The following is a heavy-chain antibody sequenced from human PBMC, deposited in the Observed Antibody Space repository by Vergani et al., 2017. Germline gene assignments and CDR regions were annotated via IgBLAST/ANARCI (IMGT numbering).Heavy chain of an antibody. Sequence: DVHLAESGGGFFQPGGSLRLSCSASGFSFNSYWMHWVRQVPGKGLLWVSRIKSDGSITAYADSVKGRFTISRDNAQNTLYLQMNRLRVEDTGVYYCARARCMETCYMSNWLDSWGQGTLVTVSS. CDR3: ARARCMETCYMSNWLDS. CDR2: IKSDGSIT. V-gene: IGHV3-74*03. CDR1: GFSFNSYW. J-gene: IGHJ5*01. D-gene: IGHD3-9*01.